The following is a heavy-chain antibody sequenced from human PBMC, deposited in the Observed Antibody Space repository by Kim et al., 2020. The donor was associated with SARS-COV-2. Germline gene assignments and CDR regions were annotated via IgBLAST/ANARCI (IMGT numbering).Heavy chain of an antibody. Sequence: GGSLRLSCAASGFTFSTYGMYWVRQAPGKGLEWVALIWYDGSNQRYGDSVKGRFTISRDNSKNTLYLQMNSLRVEDTAVYYCTRGSAVSKLYAGMDVWGQGTTVTISS. CDR1: GFTFSTYG. D-gene: IGHD3-10*01. CDR2: IWYDGSNQ. J-gene: IGHJ6*02. V-gene: IGHV3-33*01. CDR3: TRGSAVSKLYAGMDV.